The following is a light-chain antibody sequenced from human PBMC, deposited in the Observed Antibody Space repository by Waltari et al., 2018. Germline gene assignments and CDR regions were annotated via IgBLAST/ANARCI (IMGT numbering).Light chain of an antibody. J-gene: IGLJ2*01. CDR3: TSFTSSSTIL. CDR1: SSYVGGYNY. Sequence: QSALTQPASVSGSPGQSITISCTGSSSYVGGYNYVSWYQQHPGKAPRLMLSDVNKRPSGVSNRFSGSKSDNTASLTISGLQAEDEAHYYCTSFTSSSTILFGGGTKLTVL. V-gene: IGLV2-14*01. CDR2: DVN.